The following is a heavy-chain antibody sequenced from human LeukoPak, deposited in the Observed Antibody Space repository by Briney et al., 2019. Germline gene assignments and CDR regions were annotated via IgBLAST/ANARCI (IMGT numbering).Heavy chain of an antibody. V-gene: IGHV3-21*01. D-gene: IGHD1-1*01. CDR3: ARWQRPGYYGMDV. Sequence: GGSLRLSCAASGFTFSTYAMHWVRQAPGKGLEWVSSISSSSSYIYYADSVKGRFTISRDNAKNSLYLQMNSLRAEDTAVYYCARWQRPGYYGMDVWGQGTTVTVSS. CDR1: GFTFSTYA. J-gene: IGHJ6*02. CDR2: ISSSSSYI.